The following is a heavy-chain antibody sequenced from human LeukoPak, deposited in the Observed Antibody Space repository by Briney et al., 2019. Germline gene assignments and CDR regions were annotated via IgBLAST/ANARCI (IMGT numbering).Heavy chain of an antibody. CDR3: AFTTLELLDAFDI. CDR2: ISYDENNK. Sequence: GGSLRLSCAASGFTFTSYWMSWVRQAPGKGLEWVAAISYDENNKYFADSVKGRFTISRDNFKNTLYLQMNSLRTEDTAVYYCAFTTLELLDAFDIWGQGTLVTVSS. V-gene: IGHV3-30*03. D-gene: IGHD3-10*01. J-gene: IGHJ3*02. CDR1: GFTFTSYW.